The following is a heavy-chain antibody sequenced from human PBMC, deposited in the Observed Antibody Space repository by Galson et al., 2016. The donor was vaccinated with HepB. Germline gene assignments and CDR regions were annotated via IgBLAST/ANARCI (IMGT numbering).Heavy chain of an antibody. CDR3: AKSVLEYDILTGYYRRGADY. V-gene: IGHV3-23*01. D-gene: IGHD3-9*01. CDR1: GFTFSSYA. CDR2: SGSGGPT. J-gene: IGHJ4*02. Sequence: SLRLSCAAPGFTFSSYAMSWVRQAPGKGLEWVSSSGSGGPTYYADSVQGRFTISRDNSKNTLFLQMHSLRADDTAVYYFAKSVLEYDILTGYYRRGADYWGQGTLVTVSS.